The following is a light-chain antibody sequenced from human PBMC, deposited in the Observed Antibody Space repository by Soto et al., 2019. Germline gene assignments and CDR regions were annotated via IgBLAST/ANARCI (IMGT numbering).Light chain of an antibody. Sequence: VMTQSPATLSVSPGERATLSCRASQSVSSNLAWYQQKPGQAPRLLIYGASTRATGIPARFSGSGSGTEFTLTISSLQSEDFAVYYCQQYNNWPLLFGQGTRLEIK. CDR3: QQYNNWPLL. CDR2: GAS. J-gene: IGKJ5*01. CDR1: QSVSSN. V-gene: IGKV3-15*01.